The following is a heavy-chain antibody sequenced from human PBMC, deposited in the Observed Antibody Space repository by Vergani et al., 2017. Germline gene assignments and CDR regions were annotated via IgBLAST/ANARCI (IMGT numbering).Heavy chain of an antibody. CDR1: GGTFSSYA. CDR2: IIPIFGTA. D-gene: IGHD3-3*01. CDR3: ARGRGQYYDFWSGYPILDY. Sequence: QVQLVQSGAEVKKPGSSVKVSCKASGGTFSSYAISWVRQAPGQGLECMGGIIPIFGTANYAQKFQGRVTITADESTSTAYMELSSLRSEDTAVYYCARGRGQYYDFWSGYPILDYWGQGTLVTVSS. J-gene: IGHJ4*02. V-gene: IGHV1-69*01.